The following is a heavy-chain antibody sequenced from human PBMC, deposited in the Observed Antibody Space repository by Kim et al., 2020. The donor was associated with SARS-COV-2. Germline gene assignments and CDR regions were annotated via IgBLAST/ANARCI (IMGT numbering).Heavy chain of an antibody. V-gene: IGHV3-23*01. Sequence: GGSLRLSCAASGFTFSSYAMSWVRQAPGKGLEWVSAISGSGGSTYYADSVKGRFTISRDNSKNTLYLQMNSLRAEDTAVYYCAKSANEIGDFWSGYYTLNFFDYWGQGTLVTVSS. CDR2: ISGSGGST. CDR1: GFTFSSYA. D-gene: IGHD3-3*01. CDR3: AKSANEIGDFWSGYYTLNFFDY. J-gene: IGHJ4*02.